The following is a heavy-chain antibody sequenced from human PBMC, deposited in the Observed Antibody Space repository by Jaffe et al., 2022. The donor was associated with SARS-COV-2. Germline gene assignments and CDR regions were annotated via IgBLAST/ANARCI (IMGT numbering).Heavy chain of an antibody. J-gene: IGHJ4*02. CDR3: ARGGGIVATINEY. D-gene: IGHD5-12*01. CDR1: GGSFSGYY. Sequence: QVQLQQWGAGLLKPSETLSLTCAVYGGSFSGYYWSWIRQPPGKGLEWIGEINHSGSTNYNPSLKSRVTISVDTSKNQFSLKLSSVTAADTAVYYCARGGGIVATINEYWGQGTLVTVSS. V-gene: IGHV4-34*01. CDR2: INHSGST.